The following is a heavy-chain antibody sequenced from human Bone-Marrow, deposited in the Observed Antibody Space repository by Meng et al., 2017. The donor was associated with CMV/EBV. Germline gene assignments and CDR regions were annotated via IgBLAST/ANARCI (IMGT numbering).Heavy chain of an antibody. CDR3: ALIMGWVFDY. CDR1: GYSISSGYY. D-gene: IGHD4/OR15-4a*01. J-gene: IGHJ4*02. V-gene: IGHV4-38-2*02. Sequence: SETLSLTCTVSGYSISSGYYWGWIRQPPGKGLEWIGSIYHSGSTYYNPSLKSRVTISVDTSKNQFSLKLSFVTAADTAVYYCALIMGWVFDYWGQGTLVTVSS. CDR2: IYHSGST.